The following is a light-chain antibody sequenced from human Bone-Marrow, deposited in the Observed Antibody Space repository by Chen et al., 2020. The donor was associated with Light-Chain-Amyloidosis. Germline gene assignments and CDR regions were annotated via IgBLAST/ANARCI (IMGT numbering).Light chain of an antibody. CDR3: QSYDMSVYSSV. Sequence: QSVLTHPPSVSRAPGQKVPLSCTGRRSNPGAGYDVPWYQQLPGTAPKLLIYDNNNRPSGVPDRFSGSKSGTSAFLAITGLQAEDEADYYGQSYDMSVYSSVFGGGTKLTVL. J-gene: IGLJ3*02. CDR1: RSNPGAGYD. V-gene: IGLV1-40*01. CDR2: DNN.